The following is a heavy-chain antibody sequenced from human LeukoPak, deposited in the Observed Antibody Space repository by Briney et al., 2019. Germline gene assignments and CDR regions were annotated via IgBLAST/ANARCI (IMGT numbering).Heavy chain of an antibody. J-gene: IGHJ4*02. CDR1: GFTFSSYA. CDR2: ISGSDSST. V-gene: IGHV3-23*01. D-gene: IGHD6-19*01. Sequence: PGGSLRLSCAASGFTFSSYAMSWVRQAPGKGLGWVSSISGSDSSTHYADSVKGRFTVSRDNSKNTLYLQMNSLRAEDTALYYRAKQRRQWLVHSIDYWGQGTLVTVSS. CDR3: AKQRRQWLVHSIDY.